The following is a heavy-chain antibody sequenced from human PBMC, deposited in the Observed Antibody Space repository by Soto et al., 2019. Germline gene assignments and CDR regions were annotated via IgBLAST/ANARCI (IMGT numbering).Heavy chain of an antibody. CDR3: ASEKQLEKRDYYYGMDV. CDR2: ISAYNGNT. CDR1: GYTFTSYG. V-gene: IGHV1-18*01. D-gene: IGHD6-6*01. J-gene: IGHJ6*02. Sequence: VASVKVSCKASGYTFTSYGISWVRQAPGQGLEWMGWISAYNGNTNYAQKLQGRVTMTTDTSTSTAYMELRSLRSDDTAVYYCASEKQLEKRDYYYGMDVWGQGPTVTVYS.